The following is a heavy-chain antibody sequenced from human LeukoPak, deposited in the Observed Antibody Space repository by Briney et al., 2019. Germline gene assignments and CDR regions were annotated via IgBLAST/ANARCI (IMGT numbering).Heavy chain of an antibody. V-gene: IGHV1-2*02. D-gene: IGHD3-22*01. Sequence: ASVKVSCKASGYTFTGYYMHWVRQAPGQGLEWMGWINPNSGGTNYAQKFQGRVTMTRDTSISTAYMELSRLRSDYTAVYYCARGKNYYDSSSLFGYWGQGTLVTVSS. CDR3: ARGKNYYDSSSLFGY. J-gene: IGHJ4*02. CDR1: GYTFTGYY. CDR2: INPNSGGT.